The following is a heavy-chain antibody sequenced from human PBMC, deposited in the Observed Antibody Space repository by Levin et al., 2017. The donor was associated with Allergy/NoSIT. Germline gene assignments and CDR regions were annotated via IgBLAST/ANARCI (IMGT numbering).Heavy chain of an antibody. D-gene: IGHD3-10*01. Sequence: TSETLSLTCSVSGDSVSRGDYYWSWIRQRPGEGLEWIGFISYSGSPYYNPSLKRRVSVSLDKSKNQFSLKVSSVTVADTAVYFCASDEWAWFGECYGMDVWGQGTTVIVSS. V-gene: IGHV4-31*03. CDR1: GDSVSRGDYY. CDR3: ASDEWAWFGECYGMDV. CDR2: ISYSGSP. J-gene: IGHJ6*02.